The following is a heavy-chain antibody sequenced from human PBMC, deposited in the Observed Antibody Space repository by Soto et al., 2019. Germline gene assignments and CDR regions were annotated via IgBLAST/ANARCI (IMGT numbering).Heavy chain of an antibody. CDR1: GGSISSSSYY. Sequence: SETLSLTCTVSGGSISSSSYYWGWIRQPPGKGLEWIGSIYYSGSTYYNPSLKSRVTISVDTSKNQFSLKLSSVTAADTAVYYCARNLEDIVVVPAAAIPTNWFDPWGQGTLVTV. D-gene: IGHD2-2*01. J-gene: IGHJ5*02. V-gene: IGHV4-39*01. CDR3: ARNLEDIVVVPAAAIPTNWFDP. CDR2: IYYSGST.